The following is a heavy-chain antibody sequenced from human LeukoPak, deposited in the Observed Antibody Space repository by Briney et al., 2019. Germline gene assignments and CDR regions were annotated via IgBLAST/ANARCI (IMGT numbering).Heavy chain of an antibody. V-gene: IGHV4-31*03. Sequence: KPSETLSLTCTVSGGSISSGGYYWSWIRQHPGKGLEWIGYIYYSGSAYYNPSLKSRVTISVDTSKNQFSLKLSSVTAADTAVYYCARGGDWNDGGFDYWGQGTLVTVSS. CDR2: IYYSGSA. CDR1: GGSISSGGYY. CDR3: ARGGDWNDGGFDY. D-gene: IGHD1-1*01. J-gene: IGHJ4*02.